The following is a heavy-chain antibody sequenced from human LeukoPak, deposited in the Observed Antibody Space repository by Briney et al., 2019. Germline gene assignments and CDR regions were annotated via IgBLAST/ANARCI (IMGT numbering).Heavy chain of an antibody. CDR1: RFTFSSYA. D-gene: IGHD2-15*01. J-gene: IGHJ4*02. Sequence: GGSLRLSCAASRFTFSSYAMSWVRQAPGKGLEWVSGISGSGGSTDYADSVKGRFTISRDNSKSTLYLQMNSLRAEDTAVYYCAKDLWGFVEVAAILDYWGQGTLVTVSS. V-gene: IGHV3-23*01. CDR2: ISGSGGST. CDR3: AKDLWGFVEVAAILDY.